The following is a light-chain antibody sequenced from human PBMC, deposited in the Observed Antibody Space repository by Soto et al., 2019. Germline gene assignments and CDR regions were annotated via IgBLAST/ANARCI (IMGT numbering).Light chain of an antibody. CDR3: QQLHDYPIT. V-gene: IGKV1D-13*01. Sequence: AILLTQSPSSLSASVGDRVTITCRASQGIDSSFAWYQQKPGKAPKLLIDAASSLQSGVPSRFSGSGSGTDFTLTISSLQPEDFATYYCQQLHDYPITFGQGTRLEIK. J-gene: IGKJ5*01. CDR1: QGIDSS. CDR2: AAS.